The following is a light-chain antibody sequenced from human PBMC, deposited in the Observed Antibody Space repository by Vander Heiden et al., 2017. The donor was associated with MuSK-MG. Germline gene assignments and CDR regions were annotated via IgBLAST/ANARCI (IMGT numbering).Light chain of an antibody. CDR1: QGMSSY. CDR2: AAS. V-gene: IGKV1-8*01. CDR3: QQNNRYPRT. J-gene: IGKJ3*01. Sequence: AIRMTQSPSSFSASPCDSVTITCRASQGMSSYLAWYQKKPGKATKLLIDAASTLQRGVPTRCSGRGAGKDFTLTSSCLQAEDFATYYCQQNNRYPRTFGPGTKVDIK.